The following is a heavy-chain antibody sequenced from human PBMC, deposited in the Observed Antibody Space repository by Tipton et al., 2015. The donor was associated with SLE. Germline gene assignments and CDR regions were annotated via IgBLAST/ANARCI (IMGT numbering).Heavy chain of an antibody. V-gene: IGHV3-11*01. D-gene: IGHD5/OR15-5a*01. J-gene: IGHJ4*02. CDR3: AGDGTDLDILSATTRYYFDS. Sequence: SLRLSCAASGFTFKHYYMSWIRQAPGKGLESIAYISHSGGSIYYAESVEGRFTVSRDNAKNTLFLEMNSLRAEDTAMYYCAGDGTDLDILSATTRYYFDSWGQGTLVTVSS. CDR1: GFTFKHYY. CDR2: ISHSGGSI.